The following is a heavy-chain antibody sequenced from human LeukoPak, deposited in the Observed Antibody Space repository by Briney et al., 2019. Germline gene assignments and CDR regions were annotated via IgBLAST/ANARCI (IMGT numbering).Heavy chain of an antibody. CDR3: ATSIAVGSSPDYMDV. D-gene: IGHD6-19*01. V-gene: IGHV1-2*02. Sequence: AVTVKVFCNISGYTLTVFYMLWARHAPGQGRVYMRCINPNSGGTNYAQKFQGRVTMTKDTSISTAYMELSRLRSDDTAVYYCATSIAVGSSPDYMDVWGKGTTVTISS. J-gene: IGHJ6*03. CDR2: INPNSGGT. CDR1: GYTLTVFY.